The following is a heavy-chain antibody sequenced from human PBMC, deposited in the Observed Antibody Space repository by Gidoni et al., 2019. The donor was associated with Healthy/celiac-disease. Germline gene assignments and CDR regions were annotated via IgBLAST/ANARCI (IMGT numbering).Heavy chain of an antibody. Sequence: QVTLRESGPALVEPTQTLTLTCTFSGFSLSTSGMCVSWIRQPPGKALEWLALIDWDDDKYYSTSLKTRLTISKDTSKNQVVLTMTNMDPVDTATYYCARSPYYDFWSGYYRRHYWFDPWGQGTLVTVSS. CDR3: ARSPYYDFWSGYYRRHYWFDP. CDR2: IDWDDDK. CDR1: GFSLSTSGMC. V-gene: IGHV2-70*01. D-gene: IGHD3-3*01. J-gene: IGHJ5*02.